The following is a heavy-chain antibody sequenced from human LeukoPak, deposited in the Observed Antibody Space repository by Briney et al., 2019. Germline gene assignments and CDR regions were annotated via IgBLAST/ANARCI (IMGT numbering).Heavy chain of an antibody. V-gene: IGHV3-30-3*01. Sequence: GRSLRLSCAASGFTFSSYAMHWVRQAPGKGLEWVAVISYDGSNKYYADSVKGRFTISRDNSKNTLYLQMNSLRAEDTAVYYCARVDSSGYYGIFDCWGQGTLVTVSS. CDR1: GFTFSSYA. J-gene: IGHJ4*02. CDR2: ISYDGSNK. D-gene: IGHD3-22*01. CDR3: ARVDSSGYYGIFDC.